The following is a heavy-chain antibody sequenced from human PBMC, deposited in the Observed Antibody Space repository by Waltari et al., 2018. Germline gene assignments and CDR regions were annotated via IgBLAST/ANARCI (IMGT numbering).Heavy chain of an antibody. J-gene: IGHJ4*02. Sequence: QVQLQQSGPELVKPSQTLSLTCDISGDSISSNGVAWNWIRQSPSRGLEWLGRTYYRSKWYNDDAVSVKSRITINPDTSKNQFSLQLNSVTPDDTALYYCARGRNSGFDYWGQGTLVTVSS. CDR2: TYYRSKWYN. CDR3: ARGRNSGFDY. D-gene: IGHD2-15*01. V-gene: IGHV6-1*01. CDR1: GDSISSNGVA.